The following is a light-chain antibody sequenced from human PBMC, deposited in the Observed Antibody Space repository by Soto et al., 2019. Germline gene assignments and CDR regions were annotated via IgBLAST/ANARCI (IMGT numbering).Light chain of an antibody. J-gene: IGLJ1*01. Sequence: QSALTQPPSASGSPGQSVTISCTGTSSDVGGYNYVSWYQQHPGKAPKLMIYEVTKRPSGVPDRFSGSKSGNTASLTVSGVQAEDEAVYYCSSYAGGYHEVFGTGTKLTVL. CDR2: EVT. CDR1: SSDVGGYNY. V-gene: IGLV2-8*01. CDR3: SSYAGGYHEV.